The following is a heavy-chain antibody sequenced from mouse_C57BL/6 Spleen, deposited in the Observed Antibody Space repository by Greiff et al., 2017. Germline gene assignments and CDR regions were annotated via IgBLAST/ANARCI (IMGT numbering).Heavy chain of an antibody. J-gene: IGHJ2*01. V-gene: IGHV1-26*01. CDR1: GYTFTDYY. Sequence: EVQLQQSGPELVTPGASVKISCKASGYTFTDYYMNWVKQSHGQSLEWIGDINPNNGGTSYNQKFKGKATLTVDKSSSTAYMEHRSLTSEDSAVYYCARLYYGSSWGQGTTLTVSA. D-gene: IGHD1-1*01. CDR2: INPNNGGT. CDR3: ARLYYGSS.